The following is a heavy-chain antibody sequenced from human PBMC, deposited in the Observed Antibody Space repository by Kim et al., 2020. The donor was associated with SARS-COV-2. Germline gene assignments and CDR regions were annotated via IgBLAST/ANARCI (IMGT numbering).Heavy chain of an antibody. CDR3: ARDQDIVVVVPDY. CDR1: GFTFSSYS. J-gene: IGHJ4*02. Sequence: GGSLRLSCAASGFTFSSYSMNWVRQAPGKGLEWVSSISSSSSYIYYADSVKGRFTISRDNAKNSLYLQMNSLRAEDTAVYYCARDQDIVVVVPDYWGQGTLVTVSS. CDR2: ISSSSSYI. D-gene: IGHD2-15*01. V-gene: IGHV3-21*01.